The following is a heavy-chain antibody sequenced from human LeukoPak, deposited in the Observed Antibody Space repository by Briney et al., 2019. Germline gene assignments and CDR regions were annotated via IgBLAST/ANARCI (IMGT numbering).Heavy chain of an antibody. D-gene: IGHD3-22*01. Sequence: ASVKVSCKASGGTFSSYAISWVRQAPGQGLEWMGRIIPILGIANYAQKFQGRVTITADKSTSTAYMELSSLRSEDTAVYYCARDVNRYYYDSSGYFEDWGKGTLVTVSS. CDR3: ARDVNRYYYDSSGYFED. J-gene: IGHJ4*02. CDR2: IIPILGIA. V-gene: IGHV1-69*04. CDR1: GGTFSSYA.